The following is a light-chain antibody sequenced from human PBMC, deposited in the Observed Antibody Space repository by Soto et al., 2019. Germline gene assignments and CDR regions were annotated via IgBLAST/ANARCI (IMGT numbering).Light chain of an antibody. Sequence: EIVVTQSPATLSVSPGERATLSCRASQSVSSNLAWYQQKPGQSPRLLINGASTRATVIPARFIGSGSGTEFSLTISSLQSEDFAIYYCQQRGNWPPLTFGGGTKVDIK. CDR3: QQRGNWPPLT. V-gene: IGKV3-15*01. J-gene: IGKJ4*01. CDR1: QSVSSN. CDR2: GAS.